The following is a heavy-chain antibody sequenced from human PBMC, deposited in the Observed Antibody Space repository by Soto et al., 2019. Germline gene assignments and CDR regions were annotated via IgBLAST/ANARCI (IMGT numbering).Heavy chain of an antibody. CDR1: GGTFSSYA. CDR3: AKDRIRFSNTWPPRSDAFDI. CDR2: ISGSGSST. D-gene: IGHD6-13*01. V-gene: IGHV3-23*01. Sequence: EASVKVSCKASGGTFSSYAMSWVRQAPGKGLEWVSAISGSGSSTYYADSVKGRFTISRDNSKNTLYLQMNSLRAEDTAVYYCAKDRIRFSNTWPPRSDAFDIWGQGTMVTVSS. J-gene: IGHJ3*02.